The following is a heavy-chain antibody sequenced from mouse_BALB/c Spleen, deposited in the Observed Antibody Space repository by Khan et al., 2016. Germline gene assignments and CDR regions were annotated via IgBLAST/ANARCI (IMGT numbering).Heavy chain of an antibody. CDR2: INTYTGEP. Sequence: QIQLVQSGPELKKPGETVKISCKASGYTFTNYGMNWVKQAPGKGLKWMGWINTYTGEPTYADDFKGRFAFSLETSASTAYLQINNLKNEDVATYFCARMDGYYDYWGQGTTLTVSS. V-gene: IGHV9-1*02. D-gene: IGHD2-3*01. CDR1: GYTFTNYG. CDR3: ARMDGYYDY. J-gene: IGHJ2*01.